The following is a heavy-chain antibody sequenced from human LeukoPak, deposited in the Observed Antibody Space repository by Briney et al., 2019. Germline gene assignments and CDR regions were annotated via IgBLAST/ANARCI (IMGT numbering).Heavy chain of an antibody. CDR3: ARHRGIVVVAYFDY. Sequence: PSETLSLTCTVSGYSISSGYDWGWMRQAPGKGLEWLGSISQSGNTYNNPSLKSRVTLSVDTSKNQVSLKLSSVTAADTAVYYCARHRGIVVVAYFDYWGQGTLVTVSS. V-gene: IGHV4-38-2*02. J-gene: IGHJ4*02. D-gene: IGHD3-22*01. CDR2: ISQSGNT. CDR1: GYSISSGYD.